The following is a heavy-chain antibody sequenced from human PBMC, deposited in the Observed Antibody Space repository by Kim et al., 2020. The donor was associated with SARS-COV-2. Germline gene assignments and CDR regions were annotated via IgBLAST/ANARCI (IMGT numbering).Heavy chain of an antibody. V-gene: IGHV1-69*13. Sequence: SVKVSCKASGGTFSSYAISWVRQAPGQGLEWMGGIIPIFGTANYAQKFQGRVTITADESTSTAYMELSSLRSEDTAVYYCARERGEMATITSDFDYWGQGTLVTVSS. D-gene: IGHD5-12*01. CDR1: GGTFSSYA. CDR2: IIPIFGTA. J-gene: IGHJ4*02. CDR3: ARERGEMATITSDFDY.